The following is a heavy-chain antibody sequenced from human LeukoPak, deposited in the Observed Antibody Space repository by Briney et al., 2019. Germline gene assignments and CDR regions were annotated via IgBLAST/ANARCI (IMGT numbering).Heavy chain of an antibody. J-gene: IGHJ5*02. D-gene: IGHD6-19*01. Sequence: SETLSLTCTVSGGSISSSSYYWGWIRQPPGKGLEWIGSIYYSGSTYYNPSLKSRVTISVDTSKNQFSLKLSSVTAADAAVYYCARSKVAGTGVWFDPWGQGTLVTVSS. CDR3: ARSKVAGTGVWFDP. V-gene: IGHV4-39*01. CDR1: GGSISSSSYY. CDR2: IYYSGST.